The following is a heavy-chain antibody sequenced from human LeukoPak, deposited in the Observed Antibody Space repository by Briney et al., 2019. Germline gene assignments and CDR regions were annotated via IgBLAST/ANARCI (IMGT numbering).Heavy chain of an antibody. V-gene: IGHV1-24*01. Sequence: ASVKVSCKVSGYTLTELSMHWVRQAPGKGLEWMGGFDPEDGETIYAQKFQGRVTMTEETSTDTAYMELSRLRSEDTAVYYCATALRLYSSGWYYFDYWGQGTLVTVSS. J-gene: IGHJ4*02. D-gene: IGHD6-19*01. CDR3: ATALRLYSSGWYYFDY. CDR1: GYTLTELS. CDR2: FDPEDGET.